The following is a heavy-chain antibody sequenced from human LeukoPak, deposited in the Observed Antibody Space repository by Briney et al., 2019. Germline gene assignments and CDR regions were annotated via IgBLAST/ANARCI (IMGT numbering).Heavy chain of an antibody. CDR1: GYTFTGYY. J-gene: IGHJ6*03. CDR2: INPNSGGT. D-gene: IGHD1-26*01. V-gene: IGHV1-2*02. CDR3: ARWWELLPDYYYYYMDV. Sequence: ASVKVSCKASGYTFTGYYMHWVRQAPGQGLEWMGWINPNSGGTNYAQKFQGRVTMTRDTSISTAYMELSRLRSDDTAVYYCARWWELLPDYYYYYMDVWGKGTTVTVSS.